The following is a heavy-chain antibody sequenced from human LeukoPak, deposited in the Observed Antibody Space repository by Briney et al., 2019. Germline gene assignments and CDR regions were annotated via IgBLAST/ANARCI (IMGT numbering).Heavy chain of an antibody. CDR3: ARERYAPGAFDI. V-gene: IGHV1-46*01. D-gene: IGHD5-12*01. CDR2: INPSGGST. Sequence: GAPVKVSCKASGYTFTSYYMHWVRQAPGQGLEWMGIINPSGGSTSYAQKFQGRVTMTRDTSTSTVYMELSSLRSEDTAVYYCARERYAPGAFDIWGQGTMVTVSS. J-gene: IGHJ3*02. CDR1: GYTFTSYY.